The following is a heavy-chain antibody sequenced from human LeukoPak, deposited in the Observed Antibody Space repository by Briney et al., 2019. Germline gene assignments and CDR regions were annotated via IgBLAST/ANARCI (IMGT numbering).Heavy chain of an antibody. V-gene: IGHV1-24*01. D-gene: IGHD6-19*01. Sequence: ASVKVSCKVSGYTLTELSMHWVRQAPGKGLEWVGGFDPEDGETIYAQKFQGRVTMTEDTSTDTAYMELSSLRSEDTAVYCCATDPYSSGWYHYWGQGTLVTVSS. CDR3: ATDPYSSGWYHY. J-gene: IGHJ4*02. CDR2: FDPEDGET. CDR1: GYTLTELS.